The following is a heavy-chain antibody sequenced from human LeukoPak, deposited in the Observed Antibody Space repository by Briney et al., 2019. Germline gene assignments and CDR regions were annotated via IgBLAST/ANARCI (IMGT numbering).Heavy chain of an antibody. CDR3: AKDHGVTGAHDAFDI. J-gene: IGHJ3*02. V-gene: IGHV3-30*18. Sequence: PGRSLRLSCAASGFTFSNFGMHWVRQAPGKGLEWVTVISDDGSTIYYADSVKGRFTISRDNSKNTLFLQMNSLLPEDKAVYYCAKDHGVTGAHDAFDIWGQGTMVTVSP. CDR1: GFTFSNFG. CDR2: ISDDGSTI. D-gene: IGHD3-9*01.